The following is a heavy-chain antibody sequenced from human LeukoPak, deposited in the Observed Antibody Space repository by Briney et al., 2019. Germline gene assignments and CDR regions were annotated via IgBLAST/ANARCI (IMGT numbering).Heavy chain of an antibody. CDR2: ISYSGYT. D-gene: IGHD2-2*01. J-gene: IGHJ4*02. CDR1: GGSIRSYY. CDR3: ARYCTSTTCILRGFDY. Sequence: SETLSLTCTVSGGSIRSYYWSRIRQAPGKGLKWIGFISYSGYTSYSPSLKSRVAISVDTSKSQFSLKLSSVTAADTAVYYCARYCTSTTCILRGFDYWGQGTLVTVSS. V-gene: IGHV4-59*08.